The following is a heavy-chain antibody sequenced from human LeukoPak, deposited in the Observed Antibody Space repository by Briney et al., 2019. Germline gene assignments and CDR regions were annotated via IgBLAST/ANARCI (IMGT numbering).Heavy chain of an antibody. Sequence: PGGSLRLSCAASGFTFDDYAMHWVRQAPGKGLEWVSGISWNSGSIGYADSVKGRFTISRDNAKNSLYLQMNSLRAEDTALYHCAKDLYYDSSGYYFDYWGQGTLVTVSS. CDR1: GFTFDDYA. CDR2: ISWNSGSI. D-gene: IGHD3-22*01. CDR3: AKDLYYDSSGYYFDY. V-gene: IGHV3-9*01. J-gene: IGHJ4*02.